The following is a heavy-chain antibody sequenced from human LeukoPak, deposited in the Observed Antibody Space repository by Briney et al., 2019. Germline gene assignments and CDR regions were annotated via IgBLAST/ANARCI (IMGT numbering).Heavy chain of an antibody. CDR3: ATYSSSNAREFQH. CDR1: GFTFSNNW. D-gene: IGHD2-2*01. J-gene: IGHJ1*01. V-gene: IGHV3-7*01. CDR2: IKQDESET. Sequence: GGSLRLSCAASGFTFSNNWMTWVRQAPGKGLEWVANIKQDESETYYADSVKGRFTISRDIAKNSLYLQMNSLGAEDTAVYYCATYSSSNAREFQHWGQGTLVTVSA.